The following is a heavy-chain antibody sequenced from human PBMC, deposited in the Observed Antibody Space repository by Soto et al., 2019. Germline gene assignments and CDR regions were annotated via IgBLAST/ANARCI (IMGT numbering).Heavy chain of an antibody. Sequence: PSETLSLTCAVSGGSISGTNWRSWLRQSPGKGLEWSGEIYHNGSPDYNPSLKSRVTISVDKSKNHVFLKLTSVTAAVTAMYCCGRWLGTSYCTDVRGQATAVTVSS. CDR3: GRWLGTSYCTDV. D-gene: IGHD3-10*01. V-gene: IGHV4-4*01. CDR1: GGSISGTNW. CDR2: IYHNGSP. J-gene: IGHJ6*02.